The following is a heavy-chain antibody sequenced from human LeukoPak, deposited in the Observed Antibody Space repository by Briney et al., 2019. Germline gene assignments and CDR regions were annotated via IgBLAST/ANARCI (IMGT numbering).Heavy chain of an antibody. J-gene: IGHJ4*02. CDR2: ISSSSSTI. D-gene: IGHD2-2*01. Sequence: GGSLRLSCAASGFTFSSYSMNWVRQAPGKGLEWVSYISSSSSTIYHADSVKSRFTISRDNAKNSLYLQMNSLRDEDTAVYYCARGPYCSSTSCRGYFDYWGQGTLVTVSS. CDR1: GFTFSSYS. V-gene: IGHV3-48*02. CDR3: ARGPYCSSTSCRGYFDY.